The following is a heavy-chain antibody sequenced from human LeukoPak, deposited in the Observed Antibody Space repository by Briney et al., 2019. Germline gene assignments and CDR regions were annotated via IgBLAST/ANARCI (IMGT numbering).Heavy chain of an antibody. CDR1: GYTFASYD. CDR3: ARGPQDGYGDYTP. CDR2: MNPNSGNT. D-gene: IGHD4-17*01. Sequence: ASAKVSCKASGYTFASYDINWVRQATGQGLEWMGWMNPNSGNTGYAQKFQGRVTMTRNTSISAAYMELSSLRSEDTAVYYCARGPQDGYGDYTPWGQGTLVTASS. V-gene: IGHV1-8*01. J-gene: IGHJ5*02.